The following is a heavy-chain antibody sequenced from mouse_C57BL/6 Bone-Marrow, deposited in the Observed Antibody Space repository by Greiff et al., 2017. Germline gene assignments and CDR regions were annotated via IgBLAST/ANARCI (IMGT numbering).Heavy chain of an antibody. D-gene: IGHD1-1*01. V-gene: IGHV1-74*01. CDR2: IHPSDSDT. CDR3: AMDYYDDSSYPAWFAY. J-gene: IGHJ3*01. Sequence: QVHVKQPGAELVKPGASVKVSCKASGYTFTSYWMHWVKQRPGQGLEWIGRIHPSDSDTNYNQKFKGKATLTVDKSSSTAYMQLSSLTSEDSAVYYCAMDYYDDSSYPAWFAYWGQGTLVTVSA. CDR1: GYTFTSYW.